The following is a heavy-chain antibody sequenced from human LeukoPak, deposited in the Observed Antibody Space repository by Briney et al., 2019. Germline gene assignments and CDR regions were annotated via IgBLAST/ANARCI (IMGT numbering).Heavy chain of an antibody. D-gene: IGHD2-15*01. V-gene: IGHV4-4*02. CDR2: IYHSGST. CDR1: GGSISSSNW. J-gene: IGHJ4*02. CDR3: ARDKYCSGGSCYYY. Sequence: SGTLSLTCAVSGGSISSSNWWSWVRQPPGKGLEWIGEIYHSGSTNYNPSLKSRVTISVDKFKDQFSLKLSSVTAADTAVYYCARDKYCSGGSCYYYWGQGTLVTVSS.